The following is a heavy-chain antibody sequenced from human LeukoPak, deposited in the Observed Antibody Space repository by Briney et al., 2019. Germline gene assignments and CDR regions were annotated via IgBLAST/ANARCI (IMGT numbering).Heavy chain of an antibody. D-gene: IGHD2-2*01. CDR2: IYYSGST. CDR1: GFTFSSYG. Sequence: GSLRLSCAASGFTFSSYGMHWVRQAPGKGLEWIGSIYYSGSTYYNPSLKSRVTISVDTSKNQFSLKLSSVTAADTAVYYCARSRFIVVVPAARGNYYYMDVWGKGTTVTVSS. J-gene: IGHJ6*03. CDR3: ARSRFIVVVPAARGNYYYMDV. V-gene: IGHV4-39*07.